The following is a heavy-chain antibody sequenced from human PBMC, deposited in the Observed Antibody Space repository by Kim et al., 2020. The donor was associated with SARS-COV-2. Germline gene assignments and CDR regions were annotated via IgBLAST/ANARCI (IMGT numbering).Heavy chain of an antibody. V-gene: IGHV3-9*01. D-gene: IGHD1-26*01. CDR1: GFTFDDYA. Sequence: GGSLRLSCAASGFTFDDYAMHWVRQAPGKGLEWVSGISWNSGSIGYADSVKGRFTISRDNAKNSLYLQMNSLRAEDTALYYCAKELAQAQVGGYYGMDVWGQGTTVTVSS. J-gene: IGHJ6*02. CDR3: AKELAQAQVGGYYGMDV. CDR2: ISWNSGSI.